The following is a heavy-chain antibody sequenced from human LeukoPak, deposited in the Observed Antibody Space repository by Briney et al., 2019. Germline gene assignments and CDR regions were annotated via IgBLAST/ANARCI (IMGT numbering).Heavy chain of an antibody. Sequence: SETLSLTCTVSGASISTYYWSWIRQPPVKGLEWIGCIFYSGSTNSGNTNYNPSLKSRVTVSVDTSKNQFSLKLSSVTAADTAVYYCARHSTIEPRPDYWGQGTLVTVSS. V-gene: IGHV4-59*08. J-gene: IGHJ4*02. D-gene: IGHD6-6*01. CDR3: ARHSTIEPRPDY. CDR2: IFYSGSTN. CDR1: GASISTYY.